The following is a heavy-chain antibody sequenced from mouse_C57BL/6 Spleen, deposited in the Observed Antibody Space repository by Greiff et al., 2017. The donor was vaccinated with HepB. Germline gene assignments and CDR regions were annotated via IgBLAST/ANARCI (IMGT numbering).Heavy chain of an antibody. Sequence: QVQLQQSGPGLVQPSQSLSITCTVSGFSLTSYGVHWVRQSPGKGLEWLGVIWSGGSTDYNAAFISRLSISKDNSKSQVFFKKNSLQADDTAIYYCARHPRSSYWYFDVWGTGTTVTVSS. J-gene: IGHJ1*03. D-gene: IGHD1-1*01. CDR2: IWSGGST. CDR1: GFSLTSYG. V-gene: IGHV2-2*01. CDR3: ARHPRSSYWYFDV.